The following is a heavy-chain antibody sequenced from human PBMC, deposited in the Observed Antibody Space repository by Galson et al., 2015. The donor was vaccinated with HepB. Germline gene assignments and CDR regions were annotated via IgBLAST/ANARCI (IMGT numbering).Heavy chain of an antibody. CDR1: GFTFNIYW. CDR3: ARNRPGRDDY. CDR2: IKEDGSEK. Sequence: SLRLSYAGSGFTFNIYWMSWVRQAPGKGLEWVANIKEDGSEKYYVDSMKGRFTISRDNAKNSLYLQINNLSAEDTAVYYCARNRPGRDDYWGQGTLVTVSA. V-gene: IGHV3-7*03. J-gene: IGHJ4*02.